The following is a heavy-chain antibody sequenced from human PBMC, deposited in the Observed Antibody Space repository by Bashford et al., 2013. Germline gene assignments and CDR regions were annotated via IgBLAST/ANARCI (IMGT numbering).Heavy chain of an antibody. J-gene: IGHJ4*02. CDR2: MNPNSGNT. V-gene: IGHV1-8*01. CDR3: ARRISGSYLRGYYFDY. Sequence: VASVKVSCKASGYTFTSYDINWVRQATGQGLEWMGWMNPNSGNTGYAQKFQGRVTMTRNTSISTAYMELSSLRSEDTAVYYCARRISGSYLRGYYFDYWGQGTLVTVSS. D-gene: IGHD1-26*01. CDR1: GYTFTSYD.